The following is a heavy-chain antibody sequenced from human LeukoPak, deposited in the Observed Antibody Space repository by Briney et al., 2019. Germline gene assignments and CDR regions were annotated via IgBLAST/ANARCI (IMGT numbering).Heavy chain of an antibody. CDR3: ARDMHYDILTGYSEAYYYYGMDV. Sequence: GGSLRLSCAASGFTFSSYAMHWVRQAPGKGLEWVAVISYDGGNKYYADSVKGRFTISRDNSKNTLYLQMNSLRAEDTAVYYCARDMHYDILTGYSEAYYYYGMDVWGKGTTVTVSS. CDR1: GFTFSSYA. J-gene: IGHJ6*04. V-gene: IGHV3-30*04. D-gene: IGHD3-9*01. CDR2: ISYDGGNK.